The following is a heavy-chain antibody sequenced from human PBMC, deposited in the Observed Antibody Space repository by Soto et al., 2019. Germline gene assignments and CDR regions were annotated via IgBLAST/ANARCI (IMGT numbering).Heavy chain of an antibody. D-gene: IGHD3-3*01. V-gene: IGHV4-38-2*02. CDR3: ARDSIPIYDFWSGYSSYYYGMDV. CDR2: IYHSGST. Sequence: SETLSLTCAVSGYSISSGYYWGWIRQPPGKGLEWIGSIYHSGSTYYNPSLKSRVTISVDTSKNQFSLKLSSVTAADTAVYYCARDSIPIYDFWSGYSSYYYGMDVWGHGTTVTVSS. CDR1: GYSISSGYY. J-gene: IGHJ6*02.